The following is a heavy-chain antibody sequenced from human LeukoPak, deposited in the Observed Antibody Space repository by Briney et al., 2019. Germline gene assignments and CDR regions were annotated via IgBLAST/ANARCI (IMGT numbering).Heavy chain of an antibody. CDR1: GFTFSTYG. CDR3: AKAGRLDGYIRSRSDY. V-gene: IGHV3-33*06. Sequence: GGSLRLSCAASGFTFSTYGMHWVRQAPGKGLEWVAVIWSDGSNKFYADSVKGRFTISRDNSKNTLYLQMNSLRAEDTAIYYCAKAGRLDGYIRSRSDYWGQGTLVTVSS. J-gene: IGHJ4*02. D-gene: IGHD5-24*01. CDR2: IWSDGSNK.